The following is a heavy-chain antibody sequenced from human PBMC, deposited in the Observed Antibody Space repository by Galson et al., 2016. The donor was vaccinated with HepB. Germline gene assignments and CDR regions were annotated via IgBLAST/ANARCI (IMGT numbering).Heavy chain of an antibody. CDR3: AKLTGMGSSSEVQLLDYYYYGMDV. D-gene: IGHD2-2*01. CDR2: IKRDGSEK. J-gene: IGHJ6*02. CDR1: GFTFSTYW. V-gene: IGHV3-7*01. Sequence: SLRLSCATSGFTFSTYWMSWVRQAPGRGLEWVANIKRDGSEKYYVDSVKGRFTISRDNAKNSLYLQMNSLRVEDTASYYCAKLTGMGSSSEVQLLDYYYYGMDVWGQGTAVTVSS.